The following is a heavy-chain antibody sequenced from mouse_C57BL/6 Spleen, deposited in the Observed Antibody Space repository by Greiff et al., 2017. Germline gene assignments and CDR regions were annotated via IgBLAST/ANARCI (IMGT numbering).Heavy chain of an antibody. J-gene: IGHJ4*01. CDR2: IYPGDGDT. Sequence: QVQLKESGPELVKPGASVKISCKASGYAFSSSWMNWVKQRPGKGLEWIGRIYPGDGDTNYNGKFKGKATLTADKSSSTAYMQLSSLTSEDSAVYFCARYGLYAMDYWGQGTSVTVSS. CDR3: ARYGLYAMDY. CDR1: GYAFSSSW. V-gene: IGHV1-82*01. D-gene: IGHD1-1*02.